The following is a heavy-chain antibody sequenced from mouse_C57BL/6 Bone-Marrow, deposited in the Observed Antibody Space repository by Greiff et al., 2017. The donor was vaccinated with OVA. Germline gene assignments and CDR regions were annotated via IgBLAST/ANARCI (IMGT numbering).Heavy chain of an antibody. CDR1: GFSLTSYG. CDR2: IWRGGST. V-gene: IGHV2-5*01. J-gene: IGHJ4*01. Sequence: QVQLQQSGPGLVQPSQSLSITCTVSGFSLTSYGVHWVRQSPGKGLEWLGVIWRGGSTDYNAAFMSRLSITKDNSKSQVFFKMNSLQADDTAIYYCAKGGIYYDYYYYAMDYWGQGTSVTVSS. D-gene: IGHD2-4*01. CDR3: AKGGIYYDYYYYAMDY.